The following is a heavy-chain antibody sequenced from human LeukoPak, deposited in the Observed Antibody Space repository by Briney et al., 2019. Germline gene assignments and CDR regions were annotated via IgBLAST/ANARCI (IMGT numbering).Heavy chain of an antibody. CDR3: AKDLGVSATTV. J-gene: IGHJ4*02. D-gene: IGHD3-22*01. V-gene: IGHV3-9*01. CDR2: IRWKDDRM. CDR1: GFTLEDHV. Sequence: PGGCLIHACSAPGFTLEDHVMDSVRQAPGKGQGWVSSIRWKDDRMAYADAVKGRYTISRHNAKNSRFRQMNSLRVEDTALYYCAKDLGVSATTVWGQGTLVTVSS.